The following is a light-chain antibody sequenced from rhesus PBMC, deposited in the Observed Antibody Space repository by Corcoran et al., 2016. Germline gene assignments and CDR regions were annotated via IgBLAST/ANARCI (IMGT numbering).Light chain of an antibody. Sequence: DNQMTQSPSSPSASVGDRVTITCRASQGISSYLNWYQQKPRKAPKLRIYYANRMDSGVPSRFSGGGSWTVFTLVISSLLPEDFTTCSCQQYNSLPYGFDQGAKVEV. V-gene: IGKV1-32*01. CDR1: QGISSY. CDR2: YAN. CDR3: QQYNSLPYG. J-gene: IGKJ2*01.